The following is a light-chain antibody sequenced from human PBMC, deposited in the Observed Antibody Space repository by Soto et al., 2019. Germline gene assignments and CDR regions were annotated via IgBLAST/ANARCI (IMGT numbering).Light chain of an antibody. J-gene: IGLJ1*01. CDR1: TSDVGGYNY. CDR3: SPYTSGSTLV. Sequence: QSALAQPASVSGSPGQSITISCTGTTSDVGGYNYVSWYQQHPGKAPKLMIYEVSNRPSGVSNRFSGSKSGNTASLTISGLQTSDEADYYCSPYTSGSTLVFGTGTKVT. V-gene: IGLV2-14*01. CDR2: EVS.